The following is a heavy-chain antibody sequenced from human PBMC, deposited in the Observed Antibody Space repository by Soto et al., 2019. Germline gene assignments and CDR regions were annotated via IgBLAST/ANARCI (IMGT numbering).Heavy chain of an antibody. D-gene: IGHD3-22*01. CDR2: IYYSGST. J-gene: IGHJ6*02. V-gene: IGHV4-59*01. Sequence: PSETLSLTCTVSGGSISSYYWSWIRQPPGKGLEWIGYIYYSGSTNYNPSLKSRVTISVDTSKNQFSLKLSSVTAADTAVYYCAKDLPGYYDSSGYGTNYYYYGMDVWGQGTAVTVSS. CDR3: AKDLPGYYDSSGYGTNYYYYGMDV. CDR1: GGSISSYY.